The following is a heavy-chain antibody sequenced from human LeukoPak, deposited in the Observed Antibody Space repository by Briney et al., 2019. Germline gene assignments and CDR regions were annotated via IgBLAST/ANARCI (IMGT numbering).Heavy chain of an antibody. Sequence: PSETLSLTCTVSGGSISSYYWSWIRQPPGKGLEWIGYNYYSGSTYYNPSLKSRVTISVDTSKNQFSLKLSSVTAADTAVYYCARQLGYCSSTSCYADKVDYWGQGTLVTVSS. J-gene: IGHJ4*02. CDR1: GGSISSYY. CDR3: ARQLGYCSSTSCYADKVDY. D-gene: IGHD2-2*01. CDR2: NYYSGST. V-gene: IGHV4-59*08.